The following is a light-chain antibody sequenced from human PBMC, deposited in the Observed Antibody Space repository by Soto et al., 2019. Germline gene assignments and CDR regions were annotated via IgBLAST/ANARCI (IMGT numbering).Light chain of an antibody. Sequence: IVLTQSPATLSLSPWERATLSCRASQSVSSYLAWYQQKPGQAPRLLIYDASNRATGIPARFSGSGSGTDFTLTISSLEPEDFAVYYCQQWRTCGPGTKGDIK. CDR1: QSVSSY. V-gene: IGKV3-11*01. CDR2: DAS. J-gene: IGKJ3*01. CDR3: QQWRT.